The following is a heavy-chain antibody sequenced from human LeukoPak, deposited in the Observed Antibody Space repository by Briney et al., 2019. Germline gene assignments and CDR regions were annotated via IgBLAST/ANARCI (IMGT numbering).Heavy chain of an antibody. CDR1: GGSVSSYY. CDR3: ARPIFGVGSYTFDI. J-gene: IGHJ3*02. D-gene: IGHD3-3*01. CDR2: IYTSGST. V-gene: IGHV4-4*09. Sequence: SSETLSLTCTVSGGSVSSYYWSWIRQPPGKGLEWIGYIYTSGSTNYNPSLKSRVTISVDTSKNQFSLKLSSVTAADTAVYYCARPIFGVGSYTFDIWGQRTMVTVSS.